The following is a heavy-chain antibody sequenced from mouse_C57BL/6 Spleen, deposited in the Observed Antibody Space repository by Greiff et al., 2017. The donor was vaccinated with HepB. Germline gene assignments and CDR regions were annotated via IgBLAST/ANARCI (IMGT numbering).Heavy chain of an antibody. Sequence: VQLQQPGAELVKPGASVKLSCKASGYTFTSYWMHWVKQRPGQGLEWIGMIHPNSGSTNYNEKFKSKATLTVDKASSTAYMQLSSLTSEDSAVYYCARRMVTGGDYFDYWGQGTTLTVSS. CDR3: ARRMVTGGDYFDY. CDR2: IHPNSGST. J-gene: IGHJ2*01. D-gene: IGHD2-2*01. V-gene: IGHV1-64*01. CDR1: GYTFTSYW.